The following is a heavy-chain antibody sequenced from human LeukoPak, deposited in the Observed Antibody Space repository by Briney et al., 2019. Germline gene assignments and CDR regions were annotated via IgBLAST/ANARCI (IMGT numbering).Heavy chain of an antibody. CDR3: VREGTYFFASGSFQGYYFDN. Sequence: GGSLRLSCAASGLTFSSYAMSWVRQSPGKGLEWVAVISNDGTDKHHADSVKGRFTVSRDNSNHTVYLEMDRLRVEDTAIYYCVREGTYFFASGSFQGYYFDNWGQGTLVTVSS. CDR2: ISNDGTDK. CDR1: GLTFSSYA. V-gene: IGHV3-30*03. D-gene: IGHD3-10*01. J-gene: IGHJ4*02.